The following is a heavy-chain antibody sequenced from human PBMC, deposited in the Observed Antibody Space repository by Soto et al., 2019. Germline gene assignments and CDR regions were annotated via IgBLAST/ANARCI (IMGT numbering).Heavy chain of an antibody. CDR1: GFTFDDYA. CDR2: INWNSGSI. CDR3: VKDESINWYSGHFRH. Sequence: LRLSCAASGFTFDDYAMHWVRQVPGKGLEWVSGINWNSGSIGYADSVKGRFAISRDNAKNSLHLQMNSLRAEDTAFYYCVKDESINWYSGHFRHWGQGALVTVSS. J-gene: IGHJ1*01. D-gene: IGHD6-13*01. V-gene: IGHV3-9*01.